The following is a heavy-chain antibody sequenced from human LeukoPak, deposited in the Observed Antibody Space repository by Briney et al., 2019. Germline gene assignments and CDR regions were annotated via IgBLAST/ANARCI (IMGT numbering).Heavy chain of an antibody. V-gene: IGHV3-48*04. Sequence: GGSLRLSCAASGFTFSSYSMNWVRQAPGKGLEWVSYISTGGSTIYYADSVKGRFTISRDNAKQSLFLQMNSLTVEDTAVYYCARGTLYYGSESYDYWGQGTLVSV. CDR1: GFTFSSYS. D-gene: IGHD3-10*01. CDR2: ISTGGSTI. J-gene: IGHJ4*02. CDR3: ARGTLYYGSESYDY.